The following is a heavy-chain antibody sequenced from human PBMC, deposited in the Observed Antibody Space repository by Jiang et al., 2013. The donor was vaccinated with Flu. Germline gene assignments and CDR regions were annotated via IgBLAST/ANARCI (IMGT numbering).Heavy chain of an antibody. CDR3: ARARPPKPLDY. V-gene: IGHV1-2*02. CDR2: VNPKNGET. Sequence: SGAEVKKPGASVKVSCKASAYTFSDYLMHWVRQAPGQGLEWMGCVNPKNGETRYAEKFQGRVTMTRDTPINTAYMELNRLTSDDTSVYYCARARPPKPLDYWGQGTLVTVSS. D-gene: IGHD1-14*01. J-gene: IGHJ4*02. CDR1: AYTFSDYL.